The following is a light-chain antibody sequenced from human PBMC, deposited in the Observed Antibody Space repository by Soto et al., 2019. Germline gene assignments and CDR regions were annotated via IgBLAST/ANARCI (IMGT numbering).Light chain of an antibody. CDR3: CSYAGSYTYV. J-gene: IGLJ1*01. CDR2: DVN. Sequence: QSALTQPRSVSGSPGQSVTISCTGTSSDVGGYNYVSWYQQHPGKAPKLMIYDVNKRPSGVPDRFSGSKSGNTASLTISWLQAEDEADYYCCSYAGSYTYVFGTGTKVTVL. V-gene: IGLV2-11*01. CDR1: SSDVGGYNY.